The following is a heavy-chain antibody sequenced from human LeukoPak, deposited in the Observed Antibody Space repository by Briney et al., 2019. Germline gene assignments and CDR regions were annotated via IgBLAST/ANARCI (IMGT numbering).Heavy chain of an antibody. D-gene: IGHD6-13*01. CDR2: INSDGSST. CDR3: AKIAAAGTFPFDY. J-gene: IGHJ4*02. V-gene: IGHV3-74*01. CDR1: GFTLSSYW. Sequence: PGGSLRLSCAASGFTLSSYWMHWVRQAPGKGLVWVSRINSDGSSTSYADSVKGRFTISRDNAKNTLYLQMNSLRAEDTAVYYCAKIAAAGTFPFDYWGQGTLVTVSS.